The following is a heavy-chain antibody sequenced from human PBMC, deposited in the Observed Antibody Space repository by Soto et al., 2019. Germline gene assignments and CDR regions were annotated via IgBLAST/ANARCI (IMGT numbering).Heavy chain of an antibody. V-gene: IGHV3-30*03. Sequence: PGGSLRLSCAASGFTFSSYGMHWVRQAPGKGLEWVAVISYDETNKHYADSVKGRFTISRDDSKNTLGLQMNTLRAEDTAVYYCARGYCSGGSCYTFKGPHNWFDPWGQGTLVTVSS. CDR2: ISYDETNK. J-gene: IGHJ5*02. CDR1: GFTFSSYG. D-gene: IGHD2-15*01. CDR3: ARGYCSGGSCYTFKGPHNWFDP.